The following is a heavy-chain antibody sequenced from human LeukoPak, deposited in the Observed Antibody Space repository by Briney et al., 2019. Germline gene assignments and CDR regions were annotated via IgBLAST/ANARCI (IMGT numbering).Heavy chain of an antibody. CDR2: IKPDGSDK. J-gene: IGHJ3*02. CDR1: GFTFSSYW. CDR3: ARAVYSSGWYPDTFDI. D-gene: IGHD6-19*01. Sequence: GGSLRLSCAASGFTFSSYWMSWVRQAPGKGLEWVANIKPDGSDKYYVDSMKGRFTISRDNAKNSLYLQMNSLRTEDTAIYYCARAVYSSGWYPDTFDIRGQGTMVTVSS. V-gene: IGHV3-7*01.